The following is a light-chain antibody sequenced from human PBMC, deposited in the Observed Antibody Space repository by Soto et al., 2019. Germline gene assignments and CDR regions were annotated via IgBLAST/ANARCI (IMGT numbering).Light chain of an antibody. J-gene: IGKJ5*01. V-gene: IGKV1-39*01. Sequence: DIQMTQSPSSLSASIGDSVIITCRASQDIGTYLNWYQHKPGKAPKHLIYAASSLQTGVPSRFTGSGSGTEFTLTIDSLQPEDFATYYSQQRYTTPRITFAQGTRLEIK. CDR2: AAS. CDR3: QQRYTTPRIT. CDR1: QDIGTY.